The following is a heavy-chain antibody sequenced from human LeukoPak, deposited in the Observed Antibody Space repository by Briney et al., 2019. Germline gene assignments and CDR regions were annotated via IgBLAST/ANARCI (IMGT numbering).Heavy chain of an antibody. D-gene: IGHD3-22*01. J-gene: IGHJ4*02. CDR3: ARLSAHYYDSSGYYYFDY. Sequence: SVTVSCKASGGTFSSYAISWVRQAPGQGLEWTGGIIPIFGTANYAQKFQGRVTITTDESTSTAYMELSSLRSEDTAVYYCARLSAHYYDSSGYYYFDYWGQGTLVTVSS. CDR1: GGTFSSYA. CDR2: IIPIFGTA. V-gene: IGHV1-69*05.